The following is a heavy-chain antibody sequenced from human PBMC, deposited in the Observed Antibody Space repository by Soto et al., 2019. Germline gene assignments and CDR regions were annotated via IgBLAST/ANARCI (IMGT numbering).Heavy chain of an antibody. CDR2: ISYDGSNK. J-gene: IGHJ5*02. D-gene: IGHD4-17*01. CDR3: AKGVRDYGGSPTFDP. V-gene: IGHV3-30*18. CDR1: GFTFSSYG. Sequence: QVQLVESGGGVVQPGRSLRLSCAASGFTFSSYGMHWVRQAPGKGLEWVAVISYDGSNKYYADSVKGRFTISRDNSKNTLYLQMNSLRAEETAVYYCAKGVRDYGGSPTFDPWGQVTLVTVSS.